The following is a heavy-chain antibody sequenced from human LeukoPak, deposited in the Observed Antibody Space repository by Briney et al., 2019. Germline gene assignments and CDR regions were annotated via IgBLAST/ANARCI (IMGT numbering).Heavy chain of an antibody. V-gene: IGHV3-23*01. CDR1: GFTFSSYA. Sequence: PGGSLRLSCAAPGFTFSSYAMSWVRQAPGKGLEWVSAISGSGGSTYYADSVKGRFTISRDNSKNTLYLQMNSLRAEDTAVYYCAKAYYYDSSGYYSGNAFDIWGQGTMVTVSS. J-gene: IGHJ3*02. CDR2: ISGSGGST. CDR3: AKAYYYDSSGYYSGNAFDI. D-gene: IGHD3-22*01.